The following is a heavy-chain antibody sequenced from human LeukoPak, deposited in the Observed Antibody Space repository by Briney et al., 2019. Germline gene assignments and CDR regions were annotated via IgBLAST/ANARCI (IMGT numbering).Heavy chain of an antibody. Sequence: PSETLSLTCTVSGASISSSNYYWGWIRQPPGKGLEWIGIIHYIGTTYYNPSLKSRVTTSVDTSKNHFSLNLNSVTAADTAVYYCARVTRGSSWYWFDPWGQGTLVTVSS. D-gene: IGHD6-13*01. J-gene: IGHJ5*02. CDR2: IHYIGTT. V-gene: IGHV4-39*02. CDR3: ARVTRGSSWYWFDP. CDR1: GASISSSNYY.